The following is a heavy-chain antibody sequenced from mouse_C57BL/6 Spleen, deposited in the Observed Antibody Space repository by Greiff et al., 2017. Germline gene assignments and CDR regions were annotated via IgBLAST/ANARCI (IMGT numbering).Heavy chain of an antibody. J-gene: IGHJ4*01. CDR3: ASPSYYYGSSHYAMDY. V-gene: IGHV1-55*01. D-gene: IGHD1-1*01. CDR1: GYTFTSYW. Sequence: VQVVESGAELVKPGASVKMSCKASGYTFTSYWITWVKQRPGQGLEWIGDIYPGSGSTNYNEKFKSKATLTGDTSSSTAYMQLSSLTSEDSAVYYCASPSYYYGSSHYAMDYWGQGTSVTVSS. CDR2: IYPGSGST.